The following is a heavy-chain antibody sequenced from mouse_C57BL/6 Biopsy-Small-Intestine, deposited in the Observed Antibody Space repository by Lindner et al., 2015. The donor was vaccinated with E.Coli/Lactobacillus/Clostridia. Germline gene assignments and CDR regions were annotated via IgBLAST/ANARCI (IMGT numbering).Heavy chain of an antibody. CDR3: ASNYGNYGGFAY. J-gene: IGHJ3*01. D-gene: IGHD2-1*01. CDR1: GFSLTSYG. CDR2: IWGVGST. V-gene: IGHV2-6*01. Sequence: VQLQESGPGLAAPSQSLSITCAVSGFSLTSYGVDWFRQSPGKGLEWLGEIWGVGSTNYNSALKSRLIISKDNSKSQVFLKMNSLQTADTAMYYCASNYGNYGGFAYWGQGTLVTVSA.